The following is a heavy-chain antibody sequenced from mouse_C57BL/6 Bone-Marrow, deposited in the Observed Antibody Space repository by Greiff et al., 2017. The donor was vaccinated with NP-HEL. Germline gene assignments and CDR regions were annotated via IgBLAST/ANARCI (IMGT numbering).Heavy chain of an antibody. Sequence: QVQLQQPGAELVRPGSSVKLSCKASGYTFTSYWMDWVKQRPGQGLEWIGNIYPSDSETHYNQKFKDKATLTVDKSSSTAYMLLSSLTSADSAVYYCARCDDSYRYAMDYWGQGTSVTVSS. D-gene: IGHD2-3*01. J-gene: IGHJ4*01. CDR1: GYTFTSYW. CDR2: IYPSDSET. V-gene: IGHV1-61*01. CDR3: ARCDDSYRYAMDY.